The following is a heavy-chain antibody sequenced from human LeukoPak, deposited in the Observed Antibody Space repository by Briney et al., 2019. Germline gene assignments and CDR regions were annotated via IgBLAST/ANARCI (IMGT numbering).Heavy chain of an antibody. V-gene: IGHV4-30-4*01. J-gene: IGHJ4*02. Sequence: SQTLSLTCTVSGGSLSSGDYYWRWIRQPPGEGLEWIGYIYYSGSTYYNPSLKSRVTISVDTSKNQFSLKLSSVTAADTAVYYCAREKGYYDSSGYSFIDYWGQGTLVTVSS. D-gene: IGHD3-22*01. CDR2: IYYSGST. CDR1: GGSLSSGDYY. CDR3: AREKGYYDSSGYSFIDY.